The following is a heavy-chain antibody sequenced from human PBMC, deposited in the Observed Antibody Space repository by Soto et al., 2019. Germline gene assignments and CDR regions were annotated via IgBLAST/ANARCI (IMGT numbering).Heavy chain of an antibody. CDR3: ARGTGGYSYGRVDY. J-gene: IGHJ4*02. D-gene: IGHD5-18*01. CDR1: GGSISSGDYY. CDR2: IYYSGST. V-gene: IGHV4-30-4*01. Sequence: SETLSLTCTVSGGSISSGDYYWSWIRQPPGKGLEWIGYIYYSGSTYYNPSLKSRVTISVDTSKNQFSLKLSSVTAADTAVYYCARGTGGYSYGRVDYWGQGTLVTVSS.